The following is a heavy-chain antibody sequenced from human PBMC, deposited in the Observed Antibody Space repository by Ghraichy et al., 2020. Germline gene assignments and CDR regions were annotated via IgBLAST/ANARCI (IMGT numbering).Heavy chain of an antibody. D-gene: IGHD3-10*01. CDR3: ARDKGSVKVLHFDY. CDR1: GGTFSSYA. V-gene: IGHV1-69*13. CDR2: IIPIFGTA. J-gene: IGHJ4*02. Sequence: SVKVSCKASGGTFSSYAISWVRQAPGPGLEWMGGIIPIFGTANYAQKFQGRVTITADESTSTAYMELSNLRSEDTAVYYCARDKGSVKVLHFDYWGQGTLVTVSS.